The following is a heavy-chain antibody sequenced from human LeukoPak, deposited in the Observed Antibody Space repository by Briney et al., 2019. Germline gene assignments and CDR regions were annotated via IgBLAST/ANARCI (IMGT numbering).Heavy chain of an antibody. D-gene: IGHD4-23*01. CDR2: IYHSGST. V-gene: IGHV4-38-2*01. CDR3: ARFATYGGNSGYYFDY. J-gene: IGHJ4*02. Sequence: PSETLSLTCAVYGGSFTNYYWGWIRQPPGKGLEWIGSIYHSGSTYYNPSLKSRVTISVDTSKNQFSLKLSSVTAADTAVYYCARFATYGGNSGYYFDYWGQGTLVTVSS. CDR1: GGSFTNYY.